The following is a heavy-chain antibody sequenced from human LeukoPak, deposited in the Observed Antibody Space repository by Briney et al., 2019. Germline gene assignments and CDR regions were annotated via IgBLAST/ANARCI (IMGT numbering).Heavy chain of an antibody. CDR3: AGALFHYDSGGYDMGAYDI. D-gene: IGHD3-22*01. CDR1: GGTFSNYA. V-gene: IGHV1-69*05. J-gene: IGHJ3*02. Sequence: GASVKVACKASGGTFSNYALSWVRQAPGRGLEWMGGTTPIFVSVEYAQNFQGRVTVTTDESTSPAYMEMSSLRSDDTAVYYCAGALFHYDSGGYDMGAYDIWGQGTMVTVSS. CDR2: TTPIFVSV.